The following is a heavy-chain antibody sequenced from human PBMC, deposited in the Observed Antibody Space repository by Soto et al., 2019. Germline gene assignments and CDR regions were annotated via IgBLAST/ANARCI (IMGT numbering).Heavy chain of an antibody. CDR3: ARDRADDFWSGLFDY. D-gene: IGHD3-3*01. CDR1: GFTFSSYA. V-gene: IGHV3-30-3*01. CDR2: ISYDGSNK. Sequence: GGSLRLSCAASGFTFSSYAMHWVRQAPGKGLEWVAVISYDGSNKYYADSVKGRFTISRDNSKNTLYLQMNSLRAEDTAVYYCARDRADDFWSGLFDYWGQGTLVTVSS. J-gene: IGHJ4*02.